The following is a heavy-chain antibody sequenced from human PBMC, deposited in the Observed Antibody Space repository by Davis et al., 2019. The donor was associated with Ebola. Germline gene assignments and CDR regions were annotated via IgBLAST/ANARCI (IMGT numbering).Heavy chain of an antibody. CDR1: GFTFSSYA. J-gene: IGHJ5*02. CDR3: ARDNGYFYCSGGSCYSDGWFDP. Sequence: GGSLRLSCAASGFTFSSYAMSWIRQAPGKGLEWVSAISGSGGSTYYADSVKGRFTIPRDNSKNTLYLQMNSLRAEDTAVYYCARDNGYFYCSGGSCYSDGWFDPWGQGTLVTVSS. V-gene: IGHV3-23*01. CDR2: ISGSGGST. D-gene: IGHD2-15*01.